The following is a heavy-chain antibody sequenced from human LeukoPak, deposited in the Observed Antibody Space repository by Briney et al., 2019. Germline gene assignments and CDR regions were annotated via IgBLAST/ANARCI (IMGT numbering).Heavy chain of an antibody. D-gene: IGHD2-21*01. CDR1: GFTFSSYS. Sequence: GGSLRLSCAASGFTFSSYSTNWVRRAPGRGLEWVSSISSSTSYIYYADSVKGRFTISRDNAKNSLYLQMNSLRAEDTAVYYCARVGDFYAMDVWGQGTTVTVSS. CDR2: ISSSTSYI. CDR3: ARVGDFYAMDV. V-gene: IGHV3-21*01. J-gene: IGHJ6*02.